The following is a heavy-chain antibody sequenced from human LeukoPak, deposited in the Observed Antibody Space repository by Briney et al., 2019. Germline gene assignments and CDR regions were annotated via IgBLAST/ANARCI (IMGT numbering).Heavy chain of an antibody. CDR1: GYIFSGNY. CDR3: ARDPGSYFVDY. V-gene: IGHV1-2*02. Sequence: RASVKVSCKASGYIFSGNYIHWVRQAPGQGLEWMAWINPNTGGTNCAQKFQGRVTVTRDTSISTAYMELTSLRSDDTAVYYCARDPGSYFVDYWGQGTLVTVSS. D-gene: IGHD1-26*01. J-gene: IGHJ4*02. CDR2: INPNTGGT.